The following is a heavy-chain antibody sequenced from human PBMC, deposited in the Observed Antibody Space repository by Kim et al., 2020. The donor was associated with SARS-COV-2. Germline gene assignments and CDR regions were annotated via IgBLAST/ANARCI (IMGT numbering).Heavy chain of an antibody. CDR3: ARSIVVGAFDI. CDR2: TRNKANSYTT. Sequence: GGSLRLSCAASGFTFSDHYMDWVRQAPGKGLEWVGRTRNKANSYTTEYAASVKGRFTISRDDSKNSLYLQMNSLKTEDTAVYYCARSIVVGAFDIWGQGTMVTVSS. CDR1: GFTFSDHY. J-gene: IGHJ3*02. D-gene: IGHD3-22*01. V-gene: IGHV3-72*01.